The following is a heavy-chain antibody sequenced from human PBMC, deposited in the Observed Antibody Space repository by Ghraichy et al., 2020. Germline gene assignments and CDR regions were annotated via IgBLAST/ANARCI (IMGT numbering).Heavy chain of an antibody. D-gene: IGHD5-24*01. V-gene: IGHV3-74*01. Sequence: GESLNISCAASGFPFSSYWMHWVRQAPGKGLVWVSRISSDGSSTNYAGSVKGRMTISRDNAKNTLYLQMNSLRAEDTAVYYCARGDGYGFLSWGQGTPVTVSS. CDR2: ISSDGSST. CDR3: ARGDGYGFLS. J-gene: IGHJ4*02. CDR1: GFPFSSYW.